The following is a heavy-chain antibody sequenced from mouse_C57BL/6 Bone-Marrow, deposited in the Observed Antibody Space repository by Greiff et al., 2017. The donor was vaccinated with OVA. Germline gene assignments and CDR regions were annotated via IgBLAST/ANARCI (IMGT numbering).Heavy chain of an antibody. J-gene: IGHJ1*03. CDR3: ARNGGKGWYFDV. CDR2: IYPGDGDT. Sequence: QVQLQQSGPELVKPGASVKISCKASGYAFSSSWMNWVKQRPGKGLEWIGRIYPGDGDTNYNGKFKGKATLTADKSSSTAYMQLSSLTSEDSAVYCCARNGGKGWYFDVWGTGTTVTVSS. CDR1: GYAFSSSW. D-gene: IGHD2-1*01. V-gene: IGHV1-82*01.